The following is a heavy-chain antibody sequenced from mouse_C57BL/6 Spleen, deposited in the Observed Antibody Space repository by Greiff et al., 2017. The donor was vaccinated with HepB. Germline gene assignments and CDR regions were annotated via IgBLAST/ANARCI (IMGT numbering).Heavy chain of an antibody. CDR2: IDPEDGET. Sequence: VQLQQSGAELVKPGASVKLSCTASGFNIKDYYMHWVKQRTEQGLEWIGRIDPEDGETKYAPNFQGKATITADTSSNTAYLQLSSLTSEDTAVYYCARRGAHFDYWGQGTTLTVSS. CDR1: GFNIKDYY. CDR3: ARRGAHFDY. V-gene: IGHV14-2*01. J-gene: IGHJ2*01.